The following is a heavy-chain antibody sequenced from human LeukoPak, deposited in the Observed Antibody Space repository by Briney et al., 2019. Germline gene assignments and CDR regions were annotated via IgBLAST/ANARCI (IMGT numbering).Heavy chain of an antibody. CDR2: INHSGST. V-gene: IGHV4-34*01. J-gene: IGHJ6*02. Sequence: GSLRLSCAASGFTFSSYAMSWVRQAPGKGLEWIGEINHSGSTNYNPSLKSRVTISVDTSKNQFSLKLSSVTAADTAVYYCARAGATDYYYYGMDVWGQGTTVTVSS. CDR1: GFTFSSYA. D-gene: IGHD5-12*01. CDR3: ARAGATDYYYYGMDV.